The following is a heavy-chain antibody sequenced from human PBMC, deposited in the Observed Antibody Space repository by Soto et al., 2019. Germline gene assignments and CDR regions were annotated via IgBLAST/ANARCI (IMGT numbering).Heavy chain of an antibody. D-gene: IGHD3-10*01. Sequence: QVHLVESGGGVVQPGRSLRLSCAASGFTFSTYAMHWVRQAPGKGLEWVATISDDGTNKYYADSVKGRFTISRANSKDTLYLQMNSLRAEDTAVYYCPREGHGDWFDPWGQGTLVTVSS. V-gene: IGHV3-30-3*01. CDR1: GFTFSTYA. J-gene: IGHJ5*02. CDR2: ISDDGTNK. CDR3: PREGHGDWFDP.